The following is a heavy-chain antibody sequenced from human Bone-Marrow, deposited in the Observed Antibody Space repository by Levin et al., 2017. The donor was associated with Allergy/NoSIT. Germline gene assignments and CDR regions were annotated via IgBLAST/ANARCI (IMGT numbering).Heavy chain of an antibody. J-gene: IGHJ4*02. D-gene: IGHD2/OR15-2a*01. CDR1: GYTFSSYS. Sequence: ASVKVSCKASGYTFSSYSIGWVRQAPGQGLEWMGWISAYSGKRHSAQKFQGRLTMTSERSTMTAYMELRSLQSDDTAVYYCARVISSRIYPLQVDYWGQGTLVTVSS. V-gene: IGHV1-18*01. CDR2: ISAYSGKR. CDR3: ARVISSRIYPLQVDY.